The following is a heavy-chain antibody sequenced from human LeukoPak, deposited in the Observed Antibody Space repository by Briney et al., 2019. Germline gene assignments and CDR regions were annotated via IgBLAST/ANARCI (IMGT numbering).Heavy chain of an antibody. CDR1: GFTFSSYS. CDR2: ISPTSGTI. D-gene: IGHD6-13*01. V-gene: IGHV3-48*01. J-gene: IGHJ4*02. Sequence: GGSLRLSCAASGFTFSSYSMNWVRQAPGKGLEWVSYISPTSGTIHYAVSVKGRFTISRDNARNSLFLQMNSLRAEATALYYCARGTAAGTSRFDYWGQGTLVTVSS. CDR3: ARGTAAGTSRFDY.